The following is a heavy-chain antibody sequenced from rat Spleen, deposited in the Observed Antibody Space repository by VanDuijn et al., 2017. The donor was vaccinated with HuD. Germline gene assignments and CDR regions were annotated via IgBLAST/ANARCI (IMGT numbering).Heavy chain of an antibody. CDR2: IRSSGSS. J-gene: IGHJ2*01. D-gene: IGHD1-12*02. V-gene: IGHV3-1*01. CDR1: GYSITSGY. Sequence: EVQLQESGPGLVKPSQSLSLACSVTGYSITSGYGWVWIRKFPGNKMEWIGHIRSSGSSSYNPSLESRISITRDTSKNQFFLQLNSVTTEDTATYYCAATEYYAGSYYFHYWGQGVMVTVSS. CDR3: AATEYYAGSYYFHY.